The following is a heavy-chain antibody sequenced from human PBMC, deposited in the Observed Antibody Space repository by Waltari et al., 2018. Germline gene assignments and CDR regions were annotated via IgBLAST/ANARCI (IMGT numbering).Heavy chain of an antibody. J-gene: IGHJ4*02. CDR2: INPASCDT. CDR3: ARDFFSTVVSPGLFDY. D-gene: IGHD4-17*01. V-gene: IGHV1-46*01. Sequence: QVQLLQSGAEVKKPGASVRVSCKTSGYTFTKYYMHWVRQAPGQGLEWMGIINPASCDTTYAQTFQGRVTITGDTSTSTVFVELTSLRSGDTAVYYCARDFFSTVVSPGLFDYWGQGTPVTVSS. CDR1: GYTFTKYY.